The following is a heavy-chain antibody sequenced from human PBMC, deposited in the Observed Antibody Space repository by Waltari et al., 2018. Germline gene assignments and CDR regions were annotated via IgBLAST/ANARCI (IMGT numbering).Heavy chain of an antibody. CDR1: GYSISSGHY. Sequence: QVQLQESGPGRVKPSETLSLTCTVSGYSISSGHYWGWIRQPPGKGLEWIGSIYHSGSTYYNPSLKSRVTLSVDTSKNQFSLKLSSVTAADTAVYYCARDRGYYYDSSGYPYFDYWGQGTLVTVSS. V-gene: IGHV4-38-2*02. CDR2: IYHSGST. CDR3: ARDRGYYYDSSGYPYFDY. D-gene: IGHD3-22*01. J-gene: IGHJ4*02.